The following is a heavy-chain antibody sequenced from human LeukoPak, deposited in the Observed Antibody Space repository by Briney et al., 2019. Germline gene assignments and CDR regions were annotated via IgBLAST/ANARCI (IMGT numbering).Heavy chain of an antibody. CDR1: GASINSNEYY. V-gene: IGHV4-61*02. J-gene: IGHJ4*02. Sequence: SETLSLTCTVSGASINSNEYYWRWARQPAGKGLERIGRSYFTGRTNYNPSLKTRITISVDTSKNHFSLQLSSVTAADTAVYHCARVNRYSGAFFIWGQGTLVSVSS. CDR2: SYFTGRT. CDR3: ARVNRYSGAFFI. D-gene: IGHD5-12*01.